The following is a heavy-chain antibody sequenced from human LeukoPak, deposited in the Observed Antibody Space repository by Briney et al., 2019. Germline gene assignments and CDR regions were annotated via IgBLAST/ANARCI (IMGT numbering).Heavy chain of an antibody. CDR1: GYTFSNYG. Sequence: ASVKVSCKASGYTFSNYGITWVRQAPGQGLEWMGWISTYNANTNYAQEFQGRVTMTTDTSTSTAYMELRSLRSDDTAVYYCARRSQNCYNSPCDYWGQGTLVTVSS. CDR2: ISTYNANT. D-gene: IGHD5-24*01. CDR3: ARRSQNCYNSPCDY. J-gene: IGHJ4*02. V-gene: IGHV1-18*01.